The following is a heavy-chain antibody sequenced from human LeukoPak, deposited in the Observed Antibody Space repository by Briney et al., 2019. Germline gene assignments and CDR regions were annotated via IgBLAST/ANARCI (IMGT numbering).Heavy chain of an antibody. CDR3: ARPQLGMGYSYYMDI. CDR2: ISSSSSYI. J-gene: IGHJ6*03. CDR1: GFTFSRYD. D-gene: IGHD1-1*01. V-gene: IGHV3-21*06. Sequence: PGGSLRLSCAASGFTFSRYDMSWVRQAPGKGLEWVSSISSSSSYIYYADSVKGRFTISRDNAKNSMYLEMNSLRAEDTAVYYCARPQLGMGYSYYMDIWGKGTTVTVSS.